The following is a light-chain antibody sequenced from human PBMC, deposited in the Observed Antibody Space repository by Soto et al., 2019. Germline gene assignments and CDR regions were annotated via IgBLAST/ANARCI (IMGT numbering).Light chain of an antibody. Sequence: IVWTQTTATLSLSPGERATLSCRASQSVSSYLAWYQQKPGQAPRLLIYDASNRATGIPDRFSGSGSGTDFTLTISRLEPEDFAVYYCQQYGSSPPITFGQGTRLEIK. CDR1: QSVSSY. V-gene: IGKV3-20*01. CDR3: QQYGSSPPIT. J-gene: IGKJ5*01. CDR2: DAS.